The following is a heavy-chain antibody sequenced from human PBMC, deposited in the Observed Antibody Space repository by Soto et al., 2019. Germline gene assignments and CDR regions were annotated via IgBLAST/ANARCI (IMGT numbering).Heavy chain of an antibody. CDR2: IHHSGGT. Sequence: SETLSLTCAVYGGSFSGYYWSWIRQPPGKGLEWIGEIHHSGGTNYNPSLKSRVTISVDTSKNQFSLKLSSVTAADTAVYYCAWRNYYYYGMDVWGQGTTVTASS. CDR3: AWRNYYYYGMDV. CDR1: GGSFSGYY. J-gene: IGHJ6*02. V-gene: IGHV4-34*01.